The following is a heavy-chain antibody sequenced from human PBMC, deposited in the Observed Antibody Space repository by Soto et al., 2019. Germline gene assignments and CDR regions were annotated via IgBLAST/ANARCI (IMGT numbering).Heavy chain of an antibody. CDR2: ISYDGSNK. Sequence: QVQLVESGGGVVQPGRSLRLSCAASGFTFNNYAMHWVRQAPGKGLVWVALISYDGSNKYYADSVKGRFTISRDNSKNTLYLQMNSLRAEDTAVYYCARDPLWGTAMVLWYFDLWGRGTLVTVSS. D-gene: IGHD5-18*01. V-gene: IGHV3-30-3*01. CDR3: ARDPLWGTAMVLWYFDL. J-gene: IGHJ2*01. CDR1: GFTFNNYA.